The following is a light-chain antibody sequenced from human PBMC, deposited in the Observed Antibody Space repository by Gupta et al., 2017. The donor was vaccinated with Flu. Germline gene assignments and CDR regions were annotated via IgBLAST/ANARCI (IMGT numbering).Light chain of an antibody. Sequence: TISCTGNSTNVGGYYEGWYQQQPGGAPTLLMCDNNNRPSGMPDRFSASNYGGTAALTITGAQPADEADYYCCTWDTSRSPEVFGGGTKLTVL. CDR1: STNVGGYY. V-gene: IGLV1-51*01. CDR3: CTWDTSRSPEV. J-gene: IGLJ2*01. CDR2: DNN.